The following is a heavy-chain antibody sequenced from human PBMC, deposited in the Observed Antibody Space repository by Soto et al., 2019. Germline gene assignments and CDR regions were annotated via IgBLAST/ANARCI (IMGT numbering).Heavy chain of an antibody. J-gene: IGHJ4*02. Sequence: PGGSLRLSCAASGFAFHNYWMSWVRQAPGKGPEWVASIKYDGSEKYYVDSVKGRFTVSRDNAKNSLSMHLKSLRADDTAVYYCVRDVGPLTIFGEALSGYSDSWRQATLVTVPS. D-gene: IGHD3-3*01. V-gene: IGHV3-7*03. CDR1: GFAFHNYW. CDR2: IKYDGSEK. CDR3: VRDVGPLTIFGEALSGYSDS.